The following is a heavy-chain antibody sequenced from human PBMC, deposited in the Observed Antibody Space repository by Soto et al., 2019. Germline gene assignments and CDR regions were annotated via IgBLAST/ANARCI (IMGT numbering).Heavy chain of an antibody. J-gene: IGHJ6*02. CDR2: IYPRDSDT. V-gene: IGHV5-51*01. CDR3: ARETRPPFGYYGMDV. CDR1: GYNFPSYW. Sequence: PGESLKISCKGSGYNFPSYWIGWVRQMPGKGLEWMGIIYPRDSDTRYSPSFQGQVTISADKFISTAYLQWSSLKASDTAMYYCARETRPPFGYYGMDVWGQGTTVTVSS. D-gene: IGHD3-16*01.